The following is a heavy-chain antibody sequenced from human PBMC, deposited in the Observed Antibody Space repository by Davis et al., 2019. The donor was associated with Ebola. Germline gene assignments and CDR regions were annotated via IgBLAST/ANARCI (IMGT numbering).Heavy chain of an antibody. D-gene: IGHD6-13*01. CDR3: ARAYSSTWSWYFDL. CDR2: IYYSGST. Sequence: TFSGYAMSWVRQAPGKGLEWIGSIYYSGSTYYNPSLKSRVTISAGTSKNQFSLKLSSVTAADTAVYYCARAYSSTWSWYFDLWGRGTLVTVSS. J-gene: IGHJ2*01. V-gene: IGHV4-39*07. CDR1: TFSGYA.